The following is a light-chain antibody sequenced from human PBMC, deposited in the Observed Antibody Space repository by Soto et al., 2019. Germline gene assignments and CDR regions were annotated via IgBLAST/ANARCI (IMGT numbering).Light chain of an antibody. J-gene: IGKJ4*01. CDR3: QQYGSSPRI. V-gene: IGKV3-20*01. CDR1: QSVSSSS. Sequence: EIVLTQSPGTLSLSPGERATLSCRASQSVSSSSLAWYQQKPGQAPRLLIYDASSRATGIPDRFNGSGSGTDFTLTISSLEPEDFAVYFCQQYGSSPRIFGGGTRVEIK. CDR2: DAS.